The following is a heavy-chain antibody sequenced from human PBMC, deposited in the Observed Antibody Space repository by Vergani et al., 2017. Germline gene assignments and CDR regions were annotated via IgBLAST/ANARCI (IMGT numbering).Heavy chain of an antibody. D-gene: IGHD3-22*01. V-gene: IGHV4-34*01. J-gene: IGHJ3*02. Sequence: QVQLQQWGAGLLKPSETLSLTCAVYGGSFSGYYWSWIRQPPGKGLEWIGEINHSGSTNYNPSLKRRVTRSVDTSKNQSSLKLSSVTASDTAVYYCARGRWCYYDSSGYYSDAFDIWGQGTMVTVSS. CDR1: GGSFSGYY. CDR3: ARGRWCYYDSSGYYSDAFDI. CDR2: INHSGST.